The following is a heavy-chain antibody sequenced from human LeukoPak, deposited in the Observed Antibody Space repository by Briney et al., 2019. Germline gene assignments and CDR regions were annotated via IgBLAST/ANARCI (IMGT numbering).Heavy chain of an antibody. CDR2: INHSGST. CDR1: GFTFSNAW. V-gene: IGHV4-34*01. Sequence: PGGSLRLSCAASGFTFSNAWMSWVRQAPGKGLEWVGEINHSGSTNYNPSLKSRVTISVDTSKSQFSLKLSSVTAADTAVYYCARGPKRSGLGELSFRGGRGSYYSYMDVWGKGTTVTVSS. D-gene: IGHD3-16*02. CDR3: ARGPKRSGLGELSFRGGRGSYYSYMDV. J-gene: IGHJ6*03.